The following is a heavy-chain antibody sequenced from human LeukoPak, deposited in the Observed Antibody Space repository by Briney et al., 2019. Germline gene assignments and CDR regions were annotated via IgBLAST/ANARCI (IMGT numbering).Heavy chain of an antibody. V-gene: IGHV3-23*01. CDR2: IIGSGGTT. CDR3: AKGPVRSSPYYFDY. J-gene: IGHJ4*02. Sequence: GESLRLSCEASVFTFSNYAMTWVRQVPGKGLEWVSTIIGSGGTTFYADSVKGRFTISRDNSKNTLYLQLNSLRAEDTAVYYCAKGPVRSSPYYFDYWGQGTLVTVSS. D-gene: IGHD6-6*01. CDR1: VFTFSNYA.